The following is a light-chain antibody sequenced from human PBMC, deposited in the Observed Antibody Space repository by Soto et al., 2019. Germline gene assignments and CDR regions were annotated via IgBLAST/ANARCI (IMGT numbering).Light chain of an antibody. CDR3: QQYNSYSPDT. J-gene: IGKJ2*01. CDR1: QSISSW. V-gene: IGKV1-5*03. CDR2: KAF. Sequence: DIQMTQSPSTLSASVGDRVTITCRASQSISSWLAWYQQKPGKAPKLLIYKAFSLESGAPSRFSGSGSGTEFTLTISTLQTDDFATYYCQQYNSYSPDTFGQGTTLEIK.